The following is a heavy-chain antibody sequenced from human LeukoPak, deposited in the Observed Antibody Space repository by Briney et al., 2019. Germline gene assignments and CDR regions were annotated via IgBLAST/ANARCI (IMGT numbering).Heavy chain of an antibody. CDR2: IYYSGST. Sequence: SETLSLTCTVSGGSISSYYWSCIRQPPGKGLEWIGYIYYSGSTNYNPSLKSRVTISVDTSKNQFSLKLSSVTAADTAVYYCARDLVKGGYYDYVWGSYRYIHDAFDIWGQGTMVTVSS. D-gene: IGHD3-16*02. J-gene: IGHJ3*02. V-gene: IGHV4-59*01. CDR1: GGSISSYY. CDR3: ARDLVKGGYYDYVWGSYRYIHDAFDI.